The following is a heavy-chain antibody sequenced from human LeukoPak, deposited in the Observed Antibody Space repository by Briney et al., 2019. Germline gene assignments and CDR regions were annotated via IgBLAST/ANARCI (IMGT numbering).Heavy chain of an antibody. CDR2: IIPIFGIA. V-gene: IGHV1-69*13. Sequence: SVKVSCKASGGTFSSYAISWVRQAPGQGLEWMGGIIPIFGIANYAQKFQGRVTITADESTSTAYMELSSLRSEDTAVYYCARAPTKNYYDSSGYYSASSPYYFDYWGQGTLVTVSS. CDR1: GGTFSSYA. D-gene: IGHD3-22*01. J-gene: IGHJ4*02. CDR3: ARAPTKNYYDSSGYYSASSPYYFDY.